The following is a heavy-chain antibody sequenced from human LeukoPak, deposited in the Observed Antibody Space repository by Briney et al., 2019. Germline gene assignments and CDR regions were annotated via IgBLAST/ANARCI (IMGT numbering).Heavy chain of an antibody. CDR2: INPNSGAT. Sequence: ASVKVSCMASGYTFTIYYMHWVRQAPGQGLEWMGWINPNSGATTYAQRFQGRVTMTRDTSISTAYMELSGLTSDDTGVCYCARNPPYCTSTDCYNDYWGQGTLVTVSS. J-gene: IGHJ4*02. V-gene: IGHV1-2*02. D-gene: IGHD2-2*02. CDR1: GYTFTIYY. CDR3: ARNPPYCTSTDCYNDY.